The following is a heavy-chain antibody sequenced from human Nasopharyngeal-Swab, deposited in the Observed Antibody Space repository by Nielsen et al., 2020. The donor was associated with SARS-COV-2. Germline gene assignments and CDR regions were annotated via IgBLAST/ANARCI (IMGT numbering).Heavy chain of an antibody. CDR1: GGSFSGYY. J-gene: IGHJ4*02. CDR3: ARGNGAFDY. CDR2: INHSGST. Sequence: GSLRLSCAVYGGSFSGYYWSWIRQPPGKGLEWIGEINHSGSTNYNPSLKSRVTIPENTSKNQFSLKLSSVTAADTAVYYCARGNGAFDYWGQGTLVTVSS. D-gene: IGHD4-17*01. V-gene: IGHV4-34*01.